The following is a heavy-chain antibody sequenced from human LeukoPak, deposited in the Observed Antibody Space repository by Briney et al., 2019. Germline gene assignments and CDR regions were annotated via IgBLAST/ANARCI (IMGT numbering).Heavy chain of an antibody. CDR1: EYSFPNYC. V-gene: IGHV5-51*01. J-gene: IGHJ4*02. Sequence: GESLKISCKHSEYSFPNYCVGWVRQMPGKGLEWMGIIYPGDSETRYSPSFQGQVTISADKSISTAYLQWSSLKASGTAMYYCARRRDLYSGSYYPFDYWGQGTLVTVSS. CDR3: ARRRDLYSGSYYPFDY. D-gene: IGHD1-26*01. CDR2: IYPGDSET.